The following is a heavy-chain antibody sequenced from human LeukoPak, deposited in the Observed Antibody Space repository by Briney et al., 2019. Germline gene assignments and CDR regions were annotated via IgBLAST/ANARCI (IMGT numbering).Heavy chain of an antibody. CDR2: ISVSGGST. J-gene: IGHJ4*02. D-gene: IGHD2-21*02. V-gene: IGHV3-23*01. Sequence: GGSLRLSCAASGFTFSNYVMNWVRQAPGKGLEWVSAISVSGGSTYYADSVKGRFTISRDNSKNTLYLQMNSLRAEETAVYYCAKERSRGGDCLDYWGQGTLVTVSS. CDR3: AKERSRGGDCLDY. CDR1: GFTFSNYV.